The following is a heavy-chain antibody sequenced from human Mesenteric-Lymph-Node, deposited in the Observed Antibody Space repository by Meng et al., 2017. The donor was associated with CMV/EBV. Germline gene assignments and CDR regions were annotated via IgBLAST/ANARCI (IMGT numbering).Heavy chain of an antibody. CDR1: GGSFSGYY. D-gene: IGHD4-23*01. CDR3: ARHQRWLKSEGGFNY. J-gene: IGHJ4*02. Sequence: LREWSGGLLTPSETLALPCAAYGGSFSGYYWSWIRQPPGKGLEWIGEINHSGSTNYNPSLKSRVTISVDTSKNQFSLKLSSVTAADTAVYYCARHQRWLKSEGGFNYWGQGTLVTVSS. V-gene: IGHV4-34*01. CDR2: INHSGST.